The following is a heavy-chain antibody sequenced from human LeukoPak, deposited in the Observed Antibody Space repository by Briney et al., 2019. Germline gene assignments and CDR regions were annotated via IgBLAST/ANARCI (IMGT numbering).Heavy chain of an antibody. D-gene: IGHD3-10*01. CDR1: EFTFSSYA. J-gene: IGHJ4*02. CDR3: ASWGYYYGSGSPSNFDY. V-gene: IGHV3-23*01. CDR2: ISGSGGST. Sequence: GGSLRLSCAASEFTFSSYAMSWVRQAPGKGLEWVSAISGSGGSTYYADSVKGRFTISRDNSKNTLYLQMNSLRAEDTAVYYRASWGYYYGSGSPSNFDYWGQGTLVTVSS.